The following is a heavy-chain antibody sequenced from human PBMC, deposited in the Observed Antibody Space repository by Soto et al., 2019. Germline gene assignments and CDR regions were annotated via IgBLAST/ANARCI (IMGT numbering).Heavy chain of an antibody. CDR3: ATSLYDILTGYDYYYYYGMDV. Sequence: QVQLQESGPGLVKPSETLSLTCTVSGGSVSSGSYYWSWIRQPPGKGLEWIGYIYYSGSTNYNPSLKSRVTISVDTSKNQFSLKLSSVTAADMAVYYCATSLYDILTGYDYYYYYGMDVWGQGTTVTVSS. CDR2: IYYSGST. J-gene: IGHJ6*02. CDR1: GGSVSSGSYY. D-gene: IGHD3-9*01. V-gene: IGHV4-61*01.